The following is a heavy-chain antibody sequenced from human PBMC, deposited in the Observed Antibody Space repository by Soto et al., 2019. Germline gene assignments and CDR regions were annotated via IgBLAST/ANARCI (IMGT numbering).Heavy chain of an antibody. V-gene: IGHV3-11*06. Sequence: SLRLSCAASGFTFSDYYMSWIRQAPGKGLEWVSYISSSSSYTNYADSVKGRFTISRDNAKNSLYLQMNSLRAEDTAVYYCARLGYYDSSGYPDYWGQGTLVTVSS. D-gene: IGHD3-22*01. CDR1: GFTFSDYY. CDR3: ARLGYYDSSGYPDY. J-gene: IGHJ4*02. CDR2: ISSSSSYT.